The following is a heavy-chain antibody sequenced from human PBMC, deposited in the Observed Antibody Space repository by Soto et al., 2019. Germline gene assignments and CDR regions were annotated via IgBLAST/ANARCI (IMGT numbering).Heavy chain of an antibody. CDR1: GFTFSSYG. Sequence: VQMVESGGGVVQPGRSLRLSCAASGFTFSSYGMHWVRQSPGKGLEWVAGISYDGSNKYHADSVKGRFSVSRDNSRNTLNLQMRSLRGEDTAVYYCAKQPKSGYDTSAFLDYWGQGILVTVTS. D-gene: IGHD5-12*01. CDR3: AKQPKSGYDTSAFLDY. CDR2: ISYDGSNK. V-gene: IGHV3-30*18. J-gene: IGHJ4*02.